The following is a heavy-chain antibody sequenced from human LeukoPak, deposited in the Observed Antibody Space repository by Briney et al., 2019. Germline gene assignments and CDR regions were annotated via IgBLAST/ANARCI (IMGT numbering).Heavy chain of an antibody. CDR1: GGSISNYY. J-gene: IGHJ4*02. Sequence: SETLSLTCSVSGGSISNYYWNCIRQPAGKGLEWIGRIYTSGSTNYNPSLKSRVTISVDTSKNQFSLKLSSVTAADTAVYYCARDQGFGELIFDYWGQGTLVTVSS. CDR2: IYTSGST. D-gene: IGHD3-10*01. V-gene: IGHV4-4*07. CDR3: ARDQGFGELIFDY.